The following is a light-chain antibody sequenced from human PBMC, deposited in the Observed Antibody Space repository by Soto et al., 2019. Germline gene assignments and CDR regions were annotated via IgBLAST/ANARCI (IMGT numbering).Light chain of an antibody. CDR2: DTS. J-gene: IGKJ4*01. CDR1: QSISND. CDR3: LQSFNTPLT. Sequence: EIQMTQSPSSLSASVGARVTITCRASQSISNDLSWYQQKAGKAPKLLIFDTSTLQSGVPSRFSGSGSGTEFTLTISSLQPEDFATYYCLQSFNTPLTFGGGSTIEIK. V-gene: IGKV1-39*01.